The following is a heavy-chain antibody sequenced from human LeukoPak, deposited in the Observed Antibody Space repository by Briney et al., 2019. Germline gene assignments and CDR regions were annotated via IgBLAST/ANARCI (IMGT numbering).Heavy chain of an antibody. V-gene: IGHV4-59*08. D-gene: IGHD2-15*01. Sequence: PSETLSLTCTVSGGSISSYYWSRIRQPPGKGLEWIGYIYYSGSTNYNPSLKSRVTISVDTSKNQFSLKLSSVTAADTAVYYCARHGGPADTQGGYYYYGMDVWGQGTTVTVSS. CDR2: IYYSGST. CDR3: ARHGGPADTQGGYYYYGMDV. CDR1: GGSISSYY. J-gene: IGHJ6*02.